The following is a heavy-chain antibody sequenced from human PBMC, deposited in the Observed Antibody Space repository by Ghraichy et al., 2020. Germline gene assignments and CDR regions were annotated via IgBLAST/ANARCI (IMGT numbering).Heavy chain of an antibody. CDR1: GFTFSSYS. D-gene: IGHD3-10*01. CDR3: ARDLGGWFGVDY. CDR2: ISSSSSYI. J-gene: IGHJ4*02. Sequence: GGSLRLSCAASGFTFSSYSMNWVRQAPGKGLEWVSSISSSSSYIYYADSVKGRFTISRDNAKNSLYLQMNSLRAEDTAVYYCARDLGGWFGVDYWGQGTLVTVSS. V-gene: IGHV3-21*01.